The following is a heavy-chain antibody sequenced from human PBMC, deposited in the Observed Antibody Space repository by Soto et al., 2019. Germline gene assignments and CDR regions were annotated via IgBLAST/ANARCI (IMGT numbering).Heavy chain of an antibody. CDR2: ISGSGGST. J-gene: IGHJ4*02. V-gene: IGHV3-23*01. D-gene: IGHD6-19*01. CDR3: AGGWGIAVAGIDY. CDR1: GFTFSSYA. Sequence: EVQLLESGGGLVQPGGSLSLSCAASGFTFSSYAMSWVRQAPGKGLEWVSAISGSGGSTYYADSVKGRFTISRDNAKNTLHLQMNSLRAEDTAIYYCAGGWGIAVAGIDYWGQGTLVTVCS.